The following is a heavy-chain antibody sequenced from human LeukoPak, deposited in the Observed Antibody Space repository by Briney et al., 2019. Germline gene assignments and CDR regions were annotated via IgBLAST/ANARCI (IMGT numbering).Heavy chain of an antibody. Sequence: SETLSLTCTVSGGSISSYYWSWIRQPPGKGLEWIGYIYYSGSTNYNPFLKSRVTISVDTSKNQFSLKLSSVTAADTAVYYCARADTTGTTYYYYGMDVWGQGTTVTVSS. V-gene: IGHV4-59*01. CDR1: GGSISSYY. D-gene: IGHD1-1*01. CDR2: IYYSGST. CDR3: ARADTTGTTYYYYGMDV. J-gene: IGHJ6*02.